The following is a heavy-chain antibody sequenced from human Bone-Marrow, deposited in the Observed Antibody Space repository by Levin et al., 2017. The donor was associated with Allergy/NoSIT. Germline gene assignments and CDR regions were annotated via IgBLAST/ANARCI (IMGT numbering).Heavy chain of an antibody. CDR1: GASISSFY. Sequence: AGGSLRLSCTVSGASISSFYWSWIRQPPGKGLEWIGSIYYSGSTNYSPSLKSRVSMSADMSRNQVYLTMSSVTAADTAVYYWPRQAVPAAMNGYDSWGQGPLVT. D-gene: IGHD2-2*01. J-gene: IGHJ4*02. V-gene: IGHV4-59*08. CDR3: PRQAVPAAMNGYDS. CDR2: IYYSGST.